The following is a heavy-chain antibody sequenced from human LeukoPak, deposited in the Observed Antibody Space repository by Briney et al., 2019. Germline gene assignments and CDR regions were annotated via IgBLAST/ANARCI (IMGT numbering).Heavy chain of an antibody. V-gene: IGHV3-11*01. Sequence: GGSLRLSCAASGFTFSDYYMSWIRQAPGKGLEWVSYISSSGSTIYYADSVKGRFTISRDNAKNSLYLQMNSLRAEDTAVYYCARVYGDYVANWFDPWGQGTLVTVSS. CDR1: GFTFSDYY. CDR2: ISSSGSTI. CDR3: ARVYGDYVANWFDP. J-gene: IGHJ5*02. D-gene: IGHD4-17*01.